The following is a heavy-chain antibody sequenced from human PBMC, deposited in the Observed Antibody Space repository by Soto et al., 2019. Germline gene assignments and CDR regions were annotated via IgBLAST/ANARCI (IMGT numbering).Heavy chain of an antibody. Sequence: PGGSLRLSCAASGFTFSSYGMHWVRQAPGKGLEWVAAISYDGSNKYYADSVKGRFTISRDNSKNTLYLQMNSLRAEDTAVYYYAKQHTTQYCISISWLGVIPRVYYYGMAVWGQGTTVTVSS. CDR1: GFTFSSYG. CDR2: ISYDGSNK. J-gene: IGHJ6*02. V-gene: IGHV3-30*18. D-gene: IGHD2-2*01. CDR3: AKQHTTQYCISISWLGVIPRVYYYGMAV.